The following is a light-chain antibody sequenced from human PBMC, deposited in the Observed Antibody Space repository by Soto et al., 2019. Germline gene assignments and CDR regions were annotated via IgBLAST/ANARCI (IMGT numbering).Light chain of an antibody. V-gene: IGKV3-20*01. Sequence: EMVMTQSPATLSVSPCEGATLSVRASQSVRSNLAWYQQKPGQAPRLLIYGASSRATGIPARFSGSGSGTEFSITISRLEPEDFAVYYCQQCGSSLYTFGQGTKVDIK. CDR2: GAS. CDR3: QQCGSSLYT. CDR1: QSVRSN. J-gene: IGKJ2*01.